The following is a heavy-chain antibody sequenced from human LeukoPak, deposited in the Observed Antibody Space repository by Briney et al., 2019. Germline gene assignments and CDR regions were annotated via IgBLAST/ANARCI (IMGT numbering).Heavy chain of an antibody. CDR1: GFTFSSYA. V-gene: IGHV3-30-3*01. Sequence: GGSLRLSCAASGFTFSSYAMHWVRQAPGKGLEWVAVISYDGSNKYYADSVKGRFTISRDNSKNTLYLQMNSLRAEDTAVYYCAKDHPYYDFWSGYYKDYYYYYGMDVWGQGTTVTVSS. CDR2: ISYDGSNK. D-gene: IGHD3-3*01. J-gene: IGHJ6*02. CDR3: AKDHPYYDFWSGYYKDYYYYYGMDV.